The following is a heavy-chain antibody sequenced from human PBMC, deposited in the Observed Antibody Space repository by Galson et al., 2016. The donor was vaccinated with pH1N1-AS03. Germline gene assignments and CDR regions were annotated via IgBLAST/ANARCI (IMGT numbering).Heavy chain of an antibody. CDR2: MSCHSKII. Sequence: SLRLSCAASGFIFEHYAMHWVRQAPGKGLEWVAGMSCHSKIIDYADSVKGRFTIARDNAQNSLYLQMSSLRPEDTAVYFCAKDLLSGGWFTAADSWGQGTLVTVSS. CDR1: GFIFEHYA. J-gene: IGHJ4*02. D-gene: IGHD6-19*01. V-gene: IGHV3-9*01. CDR3: AKDLLSGGWFTAADS.